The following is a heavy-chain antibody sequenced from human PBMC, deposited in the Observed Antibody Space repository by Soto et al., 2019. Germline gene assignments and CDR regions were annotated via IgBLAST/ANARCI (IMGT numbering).Heavy chain of an antibody. V-gene: IGHV2-26*01. Sequence: QVTLKESGPVLVKPTETLTLTCTVSGFSLRNARMGVSWIRQPPGKALEWLAHILSSDEKSYNTSLRGRVTLSKDTSKSQAVLTMTYVDPVDTATYFCARMLAVNYYYYDVDAWGEGTTVPVS. CDR3: ARMLAVNYYYYDVDA. CDR1: GFSLRNARMG. CDR2: ILSSDEK. J-gene: IGHJ6*02. D-gene: IGHD3-22*01.